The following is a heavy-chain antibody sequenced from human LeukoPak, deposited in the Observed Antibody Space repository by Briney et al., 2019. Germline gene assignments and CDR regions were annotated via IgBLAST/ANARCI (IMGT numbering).Heavy chain of an antibody. D-gene: IGHD5-24*01. Sequence: GASVKVSCKASGYTFTGYYIHWVRQAPGQGLEWMGVINPTGGSTTYAQKLQGRLTMTRDTSTSTVYMELSSLRSEDTAVYYCARPHEMATIRECYFDYWGQGTLVTVSS. V-gene: IGHV1-46*01. J-gene: IGHJ4*02. CDR2: INPTGGST. CDR1: GYTFTGYY. CDR3: ARPHEMATIRECYFDY.